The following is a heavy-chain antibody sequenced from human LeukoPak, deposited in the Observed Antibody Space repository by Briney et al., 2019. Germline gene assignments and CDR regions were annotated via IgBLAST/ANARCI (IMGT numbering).Heavy chain of an antibody. Sequence: GGSLRLSCAASGFTFTRFNMNWVRQAPGKGLELVSSITTSGTYIYYADSVKGRFTISRDNAKNSLYLQMNSLRAEDTAVYYCATGGSGSYYTYWGQGTLVTVSS. CDR2: ITTSGTYI. CDR1: GFTFTRFN. J-gene: IGHJ4*02. V-gene: IGHV3-21*06. CDR3: ATGGSGSYYTY. D-gene: IGHD1-26*01.